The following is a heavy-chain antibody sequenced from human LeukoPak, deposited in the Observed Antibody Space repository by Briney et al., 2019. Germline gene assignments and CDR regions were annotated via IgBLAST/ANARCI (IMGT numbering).Heavy chain of an antibody. V-gene: IGHV3-30-3*01. Sequence: PGGSLRLSCAASGFTFRSYAMHWVRQAPGKGLEWVAVISYDGSNKYYADSVKGRFTISRDNSKNTLYLQMNSLRAEDTAVYYCARGGNSGYAPHYRGQGTLVTVSS. CDR3: ARGGNSGYAPHY. CDR2: ISYDGSNK. D-gene: IGHD5-12*01. CDR1: GFTFRSYA. J-gene: IGHJ4*02.